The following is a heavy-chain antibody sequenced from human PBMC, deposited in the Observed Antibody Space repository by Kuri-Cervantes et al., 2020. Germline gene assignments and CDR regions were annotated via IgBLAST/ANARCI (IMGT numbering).Heavy chain of an antibody. Sequence: SETLSLTCTVSGGSISSGSYYWSWIRQPAGKGLEWIGRIYTSGSTNYNPSLKSRVTISVDTSKNQFSLKLSSVTAADTAVYYCARASYCGGDCYEIDPWGQGTLVTVSS. J-gene: IGHJ5*02. CDR2: IYTSGST. CDR3: ARASYCGGDCYEIDP. D-gene: IGHD2-21*02. V-gene: IGHV4-61*02. CDR1: GGSISSGSYY.